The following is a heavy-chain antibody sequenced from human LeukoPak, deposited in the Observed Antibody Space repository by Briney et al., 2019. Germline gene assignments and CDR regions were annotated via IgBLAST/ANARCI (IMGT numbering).Heavy chain of an antibody. CDR3: ARDKGDYGDYYFDY. V-gene: IGHV3-7*03. Sequence: PGGSLRLSCAASGFTFSSYWMSWVRQAPGKGLEWVANIKQDGSEKYYVDSAKGRFTISRDNAKNSLYLQMNSLRAEDTAVYYCARDKGDYGDYYFDYWGQGTLVTVSS. J-gene: IGHJ4*02. CDR1: GFTFSSYW. CDR2: IKQDGSEK. D-gene: IGHD4-17*01.